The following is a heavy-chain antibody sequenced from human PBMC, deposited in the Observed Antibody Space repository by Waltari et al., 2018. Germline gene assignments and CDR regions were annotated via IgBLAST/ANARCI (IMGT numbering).Heavy chain of an antibody. D-gene: IGHD6-19*01. CDR3: ASVIALAGARPAY. V-gene: IGHV3-9*01. CDR1: GFTIDDSA. J-gene: IGHJ4*02. CDR2: ISWNSVRT. Sequence: EVQLVESGGDFVQPGRSLRLSCVASGFTIDDSAMHWVRQVPGKGLGWVSSISWNSVRTAYADSVKGRFTISRDNAKNSLFLEMNSLRVEDTAFYYCASVIALAGARPAYWGQGTLVTVSS.